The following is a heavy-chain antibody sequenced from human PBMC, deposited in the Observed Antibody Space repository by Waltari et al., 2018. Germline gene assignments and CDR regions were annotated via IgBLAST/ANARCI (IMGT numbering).Heavy chain of an antibody. J-gene: IGHJ6*02. CDR2: IKQDGSQT. V-gene: IGHV3-7*01. CDR1: GFTFSSYW. CDR3: ARLGYCSSANCFYGMDV. D-gene: IGHD2-2*01. Sequence: EVQVVESGGGLVQPGGSLRLSCAASGFTFSSYWMSWVRQAPGKGLEWLANIKQDGSQTYYVDSVKGRFTISRDNAKNSLFRQMNSLRADDTAVYYCARLGYCSSANCFYGMDVWGQGTTVTVSS.